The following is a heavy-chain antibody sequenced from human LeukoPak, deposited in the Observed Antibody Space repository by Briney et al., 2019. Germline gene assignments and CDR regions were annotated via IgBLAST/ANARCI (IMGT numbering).Heavy chain of an antibody. CDR1: GGSFSGYY. CDR3: ARGPWFGELLSYYYYYMDV. Sequence: SETLSLTCAVYGGSFSGYYWSWIRQPPGKGLEWIGEINHSGSTNYNPSLKSRVTISVDKSKNQFSLKLSSVTAADTAVYYCARGPWFGELLSYYYYYMDVWGKGTTVTVSS. J-gene: IGHJ6*03. V-gene: IGHV4-34*01. CDR2: INHSGST. D-gene: IGHD3-10*01.